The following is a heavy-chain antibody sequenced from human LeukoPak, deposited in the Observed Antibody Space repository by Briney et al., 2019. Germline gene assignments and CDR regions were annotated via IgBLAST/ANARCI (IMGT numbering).Heavy chain of an antibody. CDR2: IIPIFGTA. V-gene: IGHV1-69*05. J-gene: IGHJ4*02. Sequence: VTSVKVSCKASGGTFSSYAISWVRQAPGQGLEWMGGIIPIFGTANYAQKFQGRVTITTDESTSTAYMELSSLRSEDTAVYYCAREGRHSRYCSSTSCYGSGYYFDYWGQGTLVTVSS. CDR1: GGTFSSYA. CDR3: AREGRHSRYCSSTSCYGSGYYFDY. D-gene: IGHD2-2*01.